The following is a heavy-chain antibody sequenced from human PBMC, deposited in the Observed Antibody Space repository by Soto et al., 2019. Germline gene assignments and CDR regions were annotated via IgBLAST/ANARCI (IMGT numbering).Heavy chain of an antibody. Sequence: SETLSLTCTVSGGSISSGGYYWSWIRQHPGKGLEWIGYIYYSGSTYYNPSLKSRVTISVDTSKNQFSLKLSSVTAADTAVYYCARDTSYDYIWGSYRLLDYWGQGTLVTVSS. CDR1: GGSISSGGYY. J-gene: IGHJ4*02. CDR2: IYYSGST. V-gene: IGHV4-31*03. D-gene: IGHD3-16*02. CDR3: ARDTSYDYIWGSYRLLDY.